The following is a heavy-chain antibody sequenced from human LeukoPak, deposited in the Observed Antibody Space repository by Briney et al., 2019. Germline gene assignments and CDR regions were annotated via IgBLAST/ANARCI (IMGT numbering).Heavy chain of an antibody. Sequence: SETLSLTCAVYGGSFSNYYWSWIRQTPGKGLEWIGEINHNGNTNYNPSLKSRVTLSLDTPKNQFSLKLSSVTAADTAVYYCARDGYKIREYFQRWGQGTRVTVSS. CDR1: GGSFSNYY. CDR3: ARDGYKIREYFQR. J-gene: IGHJ1*01. CDR2: INHNGNT. V-gene: IGHV4-34*01. D-gene: IGHD5-24*01.